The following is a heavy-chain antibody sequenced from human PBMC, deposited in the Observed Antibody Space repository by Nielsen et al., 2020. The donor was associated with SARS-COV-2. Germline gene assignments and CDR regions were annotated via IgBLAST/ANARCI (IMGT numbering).Heavy chain of an antibody. V-gene: IGHV1-8*01. J-gene: IGHJ4*02. CDR1: RYTLTTYD. CDR2: MNPNSGNR. CDR3: TRELRRHDS. Sequence: ASVKVSCKASRYTLTTYDINWVRQATGQGLEWIVYMNPNSGNRGYSQKFQDRVTMTTDTSTSTAFMELSSLTAEDTAMYYFTRELRRHDSWGQGTLVTVSS. D-gene: IGHD2-15*01.